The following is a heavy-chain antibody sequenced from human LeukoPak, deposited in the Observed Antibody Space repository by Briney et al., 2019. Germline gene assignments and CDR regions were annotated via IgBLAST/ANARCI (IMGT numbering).Heavy chain of an antibody. V-gene: IGHV1-2*02. CDR3: AREYLAVAGLSFDY. Sequence: ASVKVSCKASGYTFTGYYMHWVRQAPGQGLEWMGWINPNSGGTNYAQKFQGRVTMTRDTSISTAYMELSRLRSDDTAVYYCAREYLAVAGLSFDYWGQGTLATVSS. J-gene: IGHJ4*02. D-gene: IGHD6-19*01. CDR2: INPNSGGT. CDR1: GYTFTGYY.